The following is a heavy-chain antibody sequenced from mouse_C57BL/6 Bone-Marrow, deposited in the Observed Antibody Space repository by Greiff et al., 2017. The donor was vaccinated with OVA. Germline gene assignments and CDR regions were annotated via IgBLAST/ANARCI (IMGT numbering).Heavy chain of an antibody. CDR2: FHPYTDDT. V-gene: IGHV1-47*01. Sequence: QVQLQQSGAELVKPGASVKMSCKASGYTFTTYPIEWMRQNHGKSLEWIGNFHPYTDDTKYNETFKGKATLTVEKSASTVYLELSRLTSDDSAVYYCARPGDYDGDWFAYWGQGTLVTVSA. CDR1: GYTFTTYP. CDR3: ARPGDYDGDWFAY. D-gene: IGHD2-4*01. J-gene: IGHJ3*01.